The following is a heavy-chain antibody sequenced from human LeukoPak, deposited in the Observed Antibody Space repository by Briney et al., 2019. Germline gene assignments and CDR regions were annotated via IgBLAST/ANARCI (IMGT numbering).Heavy chain of an antibody. D-gene: IGHD6-13*01. Sequence: GASVKVSCKASGGTFSSYAISWVRQAPGQGREWMGGIIPIFGTANYAQKFQGRVTITTDESTGTAYMELSSLRSEDTAVYYCARGGSSSWWVNDAFDIWGQGTMVTVSS. V-gene: IGHV1-69*05. CDR2: IIPIFGTA. J-gene: IGHJ3*02. CDR3: ARGGSSSWWVNDAFDI. CDR1: GGTFSSYA.